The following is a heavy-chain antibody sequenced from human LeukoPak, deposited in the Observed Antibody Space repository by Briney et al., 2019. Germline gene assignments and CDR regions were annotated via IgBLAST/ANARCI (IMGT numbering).Heavy chain of an antibody. J-gene: IGHJ4*02. CDR2: ISGSGGST. CDR1: GFTFSSYA. V-gene: IGHV3-23*01. CDR3: ARGLSGTYFALDY. D-gene: IGHD3-10*01. Sequence: PGGSLRLSCAASGFTFSSYAMSWVRQAPGKGLEWVSAISGSGGSTYYADSVKGRSTISRDNSKNTLSLQMNSLRAEDTAVYYCARGLSGTYFALDYWGQGTRVTVSS.